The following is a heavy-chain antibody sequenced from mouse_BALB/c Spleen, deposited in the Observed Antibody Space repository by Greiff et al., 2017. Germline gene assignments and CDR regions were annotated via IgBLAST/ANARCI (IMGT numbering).Heavy chain of an antibody. CDR3: ARRYYYGSRGYFDY. CDR2: ISYSGST. Sequence: EVKLEESGPGLVKPSQSLSLTCTVTGYSITSDYAWNWIRQFPGNKLEWMGYISYSGSTSYNPSLKSRISITRDTSKNQFFLQLNSVTTEDTATYYCARRYYYGSRGYFDYWGQGTTLTVSS. J-gene: IGHJ2*01. V-gene: IGHV3-2*02. D-gene: IGHD1-1*01. CDR1: GYSITSDYA.